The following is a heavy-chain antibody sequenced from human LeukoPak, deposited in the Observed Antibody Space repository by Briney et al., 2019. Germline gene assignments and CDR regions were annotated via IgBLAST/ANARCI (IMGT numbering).Heavy chain of an antibody. J-gene: IGHJ4*02. CDR1: GGSIGSYY. CDR2: IHYSGST. CDR3: ARDGVAGGFDY. D-gene: IGHD6-19*01. V-gene: IGHV4-59*01. Sequence: SGTLSLTCTVSGGSIGSYYWNWIRQAPGKGLEWIGYIHYSGSTNHNSALKSRVTISVDTSKNQYSLKLSSVTAADTAVYYCARDGVAGGFDYWGQGTLVTVS.